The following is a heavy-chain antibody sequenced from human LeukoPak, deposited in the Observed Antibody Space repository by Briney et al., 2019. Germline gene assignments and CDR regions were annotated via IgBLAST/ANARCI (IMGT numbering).Heavy chain of an antibody. CDR2: GYSGGVT. Sequence: PGGSLRLSCAASGFTVIDNLMIWVRQSPGRGLEWLSSGYSGGVTYYADSVKGRFTISRDNSKNTLYLQMNSLRAEDTAVYYCAKDGHEYSSSSHHYYYYYYMDVWGKGTTVTVYS. D-gene: IGHD6-6*01. J-gene: IGHJ6*03. CDR3: AKDGHEYSSSSHHYYYYYYMDV. CDR1: GFTVIDNL. V-gene: IGHV3-53*05.